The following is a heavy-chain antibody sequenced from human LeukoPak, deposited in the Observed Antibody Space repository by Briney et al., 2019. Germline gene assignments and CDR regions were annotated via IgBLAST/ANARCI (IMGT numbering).Heavy chain of an antibody. CDR1: GYTFTNYD. J-gene: IGHJ4*02. V-gene: IGHV1-8*01. Sequence: ASVKVSCKASGYTFTNYDINWVRQATGQGPEWMGWMNPNSGNTGYAQKFQGRVTMTRNTSISTAYMELSSLRSEDTAVYYCARGRGGLYSGYDSDDFWGQGTLVTVSS. CDR3: ARGRGGLYSGYDSDDF. D-gene: IGHD5-12*01. CDR2: MNPNSGNT.